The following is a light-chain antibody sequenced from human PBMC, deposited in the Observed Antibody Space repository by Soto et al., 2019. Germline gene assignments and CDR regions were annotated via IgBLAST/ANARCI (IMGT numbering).Light chain of an antibody. J-gene: IGKJ1*01. CDR2: AAS. Sequence: AIQMTQSPSSLSASVGDSVPITCRASQGIRNDLGWYQQKPGKAPNLLIYAASSFQSGVPSRFSGSGSGTDFTLTISSLQPEDFATYYCLQDYNYPPWTFGQGTKVEMK. V-gene: IGKV1-6*01. CDR1: QGIRND. CDR3: LQDYNYPPWT.